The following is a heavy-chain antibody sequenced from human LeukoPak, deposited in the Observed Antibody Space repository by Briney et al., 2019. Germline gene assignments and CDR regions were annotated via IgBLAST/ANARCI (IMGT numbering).Heavy chain of an antibody. CDR2: IWYDGSNK. V-gene: IGHV3-33*08. J-gene: IGHJ4*02. Sequence: GGSLRLSCAASGFTFSAYSMNWVRQAPGKGLEWVAVIWYDGSNKYYADSVKGRFTISRDNSKNTLYLQMNSLRAEDTAVYYCARDRQTMIVVDGFDYWGQGTLVTVSS. CDR3: ARDRQTMIVVDGFDY. D-gene: IGHD3-22*01. CDR1: GFTFSAYS.